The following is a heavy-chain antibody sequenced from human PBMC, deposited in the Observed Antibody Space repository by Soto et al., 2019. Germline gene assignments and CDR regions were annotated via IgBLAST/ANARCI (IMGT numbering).Heavy chain of an antibody. CDR1: GDSVSSNSAT. Sequence: SQTLSLTCAISGDSVSSNSATWNWIRQSPSRGLEWLGRTYFRSKWYNDYAVSVKSRITVNPDTSKNQFSLQLNSVTPEDTAVYYCARASRRVTTWYDNFDFWGQGTLVTVSS. J-gene: IGHJ4*02. D-gene: IGHD1-1*01. CDR3: ARASRRVTTWYDNFDF. V-gene: IGHV6-1*01. CDR2: TYFRSKWYN.